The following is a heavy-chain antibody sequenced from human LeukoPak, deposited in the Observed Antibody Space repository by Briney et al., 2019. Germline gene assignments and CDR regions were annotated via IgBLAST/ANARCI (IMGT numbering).Heavy chain of an antibody. CDR3: ARAPLYYDSSGYYYD. V-gene: IGHV1-2*02. Sequence: GASVKVSRKASGYTFTGYYMHWVQQAPGQGLEWMGWINPNSGGTNYAQKFQGRVTMTRDTSISTAYMELSRLRSDDTAVYYCARAPLYYDSSGYYYDWGQGTLVTVSS. D-gene: IGHD3-22*01. CDR1: GYTFTGYY. CDR2: INPNSGGT. J-gene: IGHJ4*02.